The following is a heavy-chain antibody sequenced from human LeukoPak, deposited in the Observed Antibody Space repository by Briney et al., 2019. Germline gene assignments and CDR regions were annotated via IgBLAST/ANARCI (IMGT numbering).Heavy chain of an antibody. Sequence: GGSLRLSCAASACTFSYYAMNWVRQAPGKGLEWVSGINGNGGSTYYADSVKGRFTISRDNSKNTLYLQLNSLRAEDTAIYYCAKSYYYDSSGYYQRGHYFDYWGQGTLVTVSS. V-gene: IGHV3-23*01. CDR2: INGNGGST. CDR1: ACTFSYYA. J-gene: IGHJ4*02. D-gene: IGHD3-22*01. CDR3: AKSYYYDSSGYYQRGHYFDY.